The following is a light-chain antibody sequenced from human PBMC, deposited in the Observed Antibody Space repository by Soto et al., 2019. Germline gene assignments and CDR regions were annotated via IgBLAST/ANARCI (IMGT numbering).Light chain of an antibody. CDR2: GVS. J-gene: IGLJ1*01. CDR3: NSYAGSSGHV. Sequence: QSALTQPASVSGSPGQSITISCTGTSSDVGGYNYVSWYQQHPGKAPKLMIYGVSNRPSGVSNRFSGSKSGYAASLTISGLQAEDEADYYCNSYAGSSGHVFGTGTKLTVL. V-gene: IGLV2-14*01. CDR1: SSDVGGYNY.